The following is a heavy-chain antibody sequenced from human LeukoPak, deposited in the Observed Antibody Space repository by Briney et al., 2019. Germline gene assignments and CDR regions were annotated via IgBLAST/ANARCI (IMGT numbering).Heavy chain of an antibody. CDR1: GFTFSSYG. J-gene: IGHJ6*02. Sequence: GGSLRLSCAASGFTFSSYGMHWVRQAPGKGLEWVAVIWYDGSNKYYADSVKGRFTISRDNSKNTLYLQMTSLGAEDTAVYYCARCVSGSYYYCYGMDVWGQGTTVTVSS. D-gene: IGHD1-26*01. CDR2: IWYDGSNK. V-gene: IGHV3-33*01. CDR3: ARCVSGSYYYCYGMDV.